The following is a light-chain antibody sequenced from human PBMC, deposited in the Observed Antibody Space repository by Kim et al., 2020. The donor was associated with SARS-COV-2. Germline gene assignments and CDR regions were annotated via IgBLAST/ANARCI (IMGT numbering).Light chain of an antibody. CDR1: QSLVYSNGKTY. V-gene: IGKV2-24*01. CDR3: MRATQFPHT. J-gene: IGKJ2*01. CDR2: EIS. Sequence: DIVMTETTLSPPVTLGQPASISCRSSQSLVYSNGKTYLSWLQQRPGQPPRLLIYEISKRFSGVPDRFSGSGAGTDFTLKISRVEAEDVGVYYCMRATQFPHTFGQGTKLEI.